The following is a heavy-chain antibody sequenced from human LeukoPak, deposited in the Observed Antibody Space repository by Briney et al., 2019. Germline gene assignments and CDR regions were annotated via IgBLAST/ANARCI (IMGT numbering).Heavy chain of an antibody. CDR2: IKQDGSEK. V-gene: IGHV3-7*01. CDR3: ARDALYCGGDCYHDY. D-gene: IGHD2-21*02. CDR1: GFTFSSYW. J-gene: IGHJ4*02. Sequence: PGGSLRLSCAASGFTFSSYWMSWVRQAPGKGLEWVANIKQDGSEKYYVDSVKGRFTISRDNAKNSLYLQMNSLRAEDTAVYYCARDALYCGGDCYHDYWGQGTLVTVSS.